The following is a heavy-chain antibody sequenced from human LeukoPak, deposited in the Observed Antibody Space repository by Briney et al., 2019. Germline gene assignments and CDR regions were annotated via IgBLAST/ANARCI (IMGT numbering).Heavy chain of an antibody. CDR2: MNPNSGNT. Sequence: ASVKVSCRASGYTFTSYDINWVRQATGQGLEWMGWMNPNSGNTGYAQKFQGRVTMTRNTSISTAYMELSSLRSEDTAVYYCARGERLGELLYYVAWGQGTLVTVSS. J-gene: IGHJ4*02. CDR3: ARGERLGELLYYVA. D-gene: IGHD3-10*01. V-gene: IGHV1-8*01. CDR1: GYTFTSYD.